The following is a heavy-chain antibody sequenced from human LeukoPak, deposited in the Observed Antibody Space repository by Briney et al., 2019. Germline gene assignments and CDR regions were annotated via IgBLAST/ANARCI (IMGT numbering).Heavy chain of an antibody. Sequence: GESLKISCKGSGYSFTSYWIGWVRQMPGKGLEWMGIIYTGDSDTRYSPSFQGQVTISADKSISTAYLQWSSLKASDTAMYYCARPYDILTGYLYFDYWGQGTLVTVSS. D-gene: IGHD3-9*01. J-gene: IGHJ4*02. V-gene: IGHV5-51*01. CDR3: ARPYDILTGYLYFDY. CDR2: IYTGDSDT. CDR1: GYSFTSYW.